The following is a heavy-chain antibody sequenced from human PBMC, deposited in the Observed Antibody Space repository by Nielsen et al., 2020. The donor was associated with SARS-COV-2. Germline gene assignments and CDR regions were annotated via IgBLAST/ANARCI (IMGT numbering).Heavy chain of an antibody. CDR2: ISDSSSTI. V-gene: IGHV3-48*01. J-gene: IGHJ4*02. CDR1: GFTFSSYS. Sequence: GESLKISCAASGFTFSSYSMNWDRQAPGKGLELVSYISDSSSTIYYADSVKGRFTISRDNSKNTLYLQMNSLRAEDTAVYYCLYYYDSSGYPGFFEYWGQGTLVTVSS. CDR3: LYYYDSSGYPGFFEY. D-gene: IGHD3-22*01.